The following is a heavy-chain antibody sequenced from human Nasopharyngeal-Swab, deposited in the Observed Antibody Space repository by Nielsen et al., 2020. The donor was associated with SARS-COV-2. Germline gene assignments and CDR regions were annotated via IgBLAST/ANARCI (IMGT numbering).Heavy chain of an antibody. CDR2: ITTSSSYI. J-gene: IGHJ6*02. CDR3: ARYIIAARPLYYYYGMDV. D-gene: IGHD6-6*01. CDR1: GFTLSSYS. Sequence: GGSLRLSCAASGFTLSSYSMTWVRQAPGKGLEWVSYITTSSSYIYYADSVKGRFTISRDNAKNSLYLQMNSLRAEDTAVYYCARYIIAARPLYYYYGMDVWGQGTTVTVSS. V-gene: IGHV3-21*05.